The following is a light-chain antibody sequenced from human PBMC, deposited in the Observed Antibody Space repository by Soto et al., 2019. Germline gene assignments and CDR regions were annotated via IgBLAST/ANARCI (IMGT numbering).Light chain of an antibody. Sequence: DIQMTQSPSTPPGSVGDRVTITFRASQTISSWLAWYQQKPGKAPKLLIYKASTLKSGVPSRFSGSGSGTEFTLTISSLQPDDFATYYCQHYNSYSEAFGQGTKVDIK. CDR2: KAS. CDR3: QHYNSYSEA. V-gene: IGKV1-5*03. CDR1: QTISSW. J-gene: IGKJ1*01.